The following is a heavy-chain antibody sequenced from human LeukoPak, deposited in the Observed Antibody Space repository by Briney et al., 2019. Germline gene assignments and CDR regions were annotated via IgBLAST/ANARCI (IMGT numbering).Heavy chain of an antibody. CDR2: IKSKTDGGTT. V-gene: IGHV3-15*01. CDR1: GFTFSNAW. CDR3: TTRVWYYDYVWGSYRSYYFDY. D-gene: IGHD3-16*02. J-gene: IGHJ4*02. Sequence: GGSLRLSCAASGFTFSNAWMSWVRQAPGKGLEWVGRIKSKTDGGTTDCAAPVKGRFTISRDDSKNTLYLQMNSLKTEDTAVYYCTTRVWYYDYVWGSYRSYYFDYWGQGTLVTVSS.